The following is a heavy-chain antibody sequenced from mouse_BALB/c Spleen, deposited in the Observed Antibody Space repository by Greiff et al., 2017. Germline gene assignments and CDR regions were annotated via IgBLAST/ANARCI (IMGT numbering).Heavy chain of an antibody. CDR3: ARDGVLRPLFDY. V-gene: IGHV1-54*01. D-gene: IGHD1-2*01. Sequence: QVQLQQSGAELVRPGTSVKVSCKASGYAFTNYLIEWVKQRPGQGLEWIGVINPGSGGTNYNEKFKGKATLTADKSSSTAYMQLSSLTSDDSAVYFCARDGVLRPLFDYWGQGTTLTVSS. CDR2: INPGSGGT. J-gene: IGHJ2*01. CDR1: GYAFTNYL.